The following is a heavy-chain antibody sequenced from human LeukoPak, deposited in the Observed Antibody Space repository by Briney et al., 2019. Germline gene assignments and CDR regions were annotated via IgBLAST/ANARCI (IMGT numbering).Heavy chain of an antibody. CDR1: GGSLSGYY. D-gene: IGHD3-10*01. CDR2: ISHSGST. V-gene: IGHV4-34*01. J-gene: IGHJ4*02. Sequence: SETLSLTCAVYGGSLSGYYWSWIRQPPGKGLEWIGEISHSGSTNYNPSLKSRATISVDTSKNQFSLKLSSVTAADTAVYYCARGRGYYGPGSYDYWGQGTLVTVSS. CDR3: ARGRGYYGPGSYDY.